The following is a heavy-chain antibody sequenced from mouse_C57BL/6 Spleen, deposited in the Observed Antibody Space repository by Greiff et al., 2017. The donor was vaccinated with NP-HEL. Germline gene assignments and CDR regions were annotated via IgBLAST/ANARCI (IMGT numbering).Heavy chain of an antibody. D-gene: IGHD2-5*01. V-gene: IGHV3-6*01. CDR1: GYSITSGYY. J-gene: IGHJ2*01. Sequence: EVQLQESGPGLVKPSQSLSLTCSVTGYSITSGYYWNWIRQFPGNKLEWMGYISYDGSNNYNPSLKNRISITRDTSKNQFFLKLNSVTTEDTATYYCVLFSAYYSNVGDYWGQGTTLTVSS. CDR3: VLFSAYYSNVGDY. CDR2: ISYDGSN.